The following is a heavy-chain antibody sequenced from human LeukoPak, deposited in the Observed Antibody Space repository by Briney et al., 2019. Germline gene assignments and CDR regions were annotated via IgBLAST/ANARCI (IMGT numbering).Heavy chain of an antibody. CDR2: IHPEGNEK. Sequence: PGGSLRLSCAVSGFSFTNFWMSWVRQAPGRGLEWVANIHPEGNEKHHVESVKGRFTISRDNTKNLLFLQMNGLRVEDTAVYYCARGDAFSGDHWGQGTLVTVSS. CDR1: GFSFTNFW. V-gene: IGHV3-7*04. CDR3: ARGDAFSGDH. J-gene: IGHJ4*02.